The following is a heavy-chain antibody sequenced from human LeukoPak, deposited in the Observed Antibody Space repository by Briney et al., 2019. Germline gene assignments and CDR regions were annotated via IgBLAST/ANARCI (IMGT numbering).Heavy chain of an antibody. CDR2: LYIGGNT. J-gene: IGHJ4*02. D-gene: IGHD5-18*01. CDR1: GLTVNNNY. V-gene: IGHV3-53*01. Sequence: GGSLRLSCAASGLTVNNNYMNWVRQAPGKGLEWVSALYIGGNTYYADSVRGRFTISRDDSKNTLYLQMNSLRAEDTAIYYCMTAAGYNFGQYWGQGTLVTVSS. CDR3: MTAAGYNFGQY.